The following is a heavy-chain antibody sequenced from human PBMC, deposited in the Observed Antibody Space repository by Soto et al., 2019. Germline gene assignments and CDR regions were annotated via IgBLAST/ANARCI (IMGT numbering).Heavy chain of an antibody. CDR1: GYTLTELS. V-gene: IGHV1-24*01. CDR2: FDPEDGET. J-gene: IGHJ6*02. D-gene: IGHD3-9*01. Sequence: GASVKVSCKVSGYTLTELSMHWVRQAPGKGLEWMGGFDPEDGETIYAQKFQGRVTMTEDTSTDTAYMELSSLRSEDTAVYYCATDSSGLTGYPLYGMDVWGQGTTVTVSS. CDR3: ATDSSGLTGYPLYGMDV.